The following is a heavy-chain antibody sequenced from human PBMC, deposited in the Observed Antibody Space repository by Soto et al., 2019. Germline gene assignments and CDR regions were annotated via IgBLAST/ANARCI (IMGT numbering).Heavy chain of an antibody. CDR1: GFSFSLYS. Sequence: PGESLKISCAASGFSFSLYSMNWVRQAPGKGLQWVASISNSGTYTYYAESMKGRFTISRDNARNSLYLQIHSLRADDTAVYYCAKDDYDDPHWGQGTLVTVSS. CDR3: AKDDYDDPH. J-gene: IGHJ4*02. D-gene: IGHD3-22*01. V-gene: IGHV3-21*06. CDR2: ISNSGTYT.